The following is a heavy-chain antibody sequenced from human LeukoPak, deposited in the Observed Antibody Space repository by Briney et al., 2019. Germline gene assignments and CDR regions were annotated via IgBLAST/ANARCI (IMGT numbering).Heavy chain of an antibody. V-gene: IGHV4-61*01. CDR2: IYYSGST. CDR3: AGSRRVTGDGTFDY. D-gene: IGHD7-27*01. CDR1: GGSVSSGSYY. Sequence: SETLSLTCTVSGGSVSSGSYYWSWIRQPPGKGLEWIGYIYYSGSTNYNPSLKSRVTISVDTSKNQFSLKLSSVTAADTAVYYCAGSRRVTGDGTFDYWGQGTLVTVSS. J-gene: IGHJ4*02.